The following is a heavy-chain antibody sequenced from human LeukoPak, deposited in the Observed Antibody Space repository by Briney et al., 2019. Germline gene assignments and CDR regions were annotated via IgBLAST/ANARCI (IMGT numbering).Heavy chain of an antibody. CDR3: AKSLSQWLLRGVDY. J-gene: IGHJ4*02. CDR1: GFTFDDYA. D-gene: IGHD2-15*01. V-gene: IGHV3-9*01. CDR2: ISWNSGSI. Sequence: GGSLRLSCAASGFTFDDYAMHWVRQAPGKGLEWVSGISWNSGSIDHADSVKGRFTISRDSAKNSLYLQMNSLRAEDTALYYCAKSLSQWLLRGVDYWGRGTLVTVSS.